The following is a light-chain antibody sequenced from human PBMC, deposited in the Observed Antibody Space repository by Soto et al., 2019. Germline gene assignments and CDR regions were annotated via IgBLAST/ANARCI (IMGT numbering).Light chain of an antibody. V-gene: IGKV3-20*01. CDR2: GAS. CDR1: QSIKNSY. Sequence: TLSCKASQSIKNSYLAWYQQRPGQAPRLLIYGASSRATGIPDRFSGSGSGTDFTLTISRLEPEDFAVYYCQQYGSSPRTFGQGTKVDIK. CDR3: QQYGSSPRT. J-gene: IGKJ1*01.